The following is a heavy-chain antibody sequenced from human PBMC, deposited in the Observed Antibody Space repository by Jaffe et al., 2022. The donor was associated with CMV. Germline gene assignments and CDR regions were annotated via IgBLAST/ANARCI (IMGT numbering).Heavy chain of an antibody. CDR3: ARAARGYDFWSGPDYYYMDV. D-gene: IGHD3-3*01. V-gene: IGHV4-34*01. CDR2: INHSGST. Sequence: QVQLQQWGAGLLKPSETLSLTCAVYGGSFSGYYWSWIRQPPGKGLEWIGEINHSGSTNYNPSLKSRVTISVDTSKNQFSLKLSSVTAADTAVYYCARAARGYDFWSGPDYYYMDVWGKGTTVTVSS. J-gene: IGHJ6*03. CDR1: GGSFSGYY.